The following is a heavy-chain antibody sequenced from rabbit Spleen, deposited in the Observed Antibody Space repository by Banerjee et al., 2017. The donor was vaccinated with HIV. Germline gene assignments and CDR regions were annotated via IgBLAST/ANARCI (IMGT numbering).Heavy chain of an antibody. V-gene: IGHV1S45*01. CDR1: GFTVSSSYW. D-gene: IGHD4-2*01. Sequence: QEQVEESGGDLVKPGGTLTLTCTASGFTVSSSYWICWVRQAPGKGLEWIACINAITGKAVYANWAKGRFTISKTSSTTVDLKMTSLTVADTATYFCARDAAGREDFNLWGQGTLVTVS. CDR2: INAITGKA. CDR3: ARDAAGREDFNL. J-gene: IGHJ4*01.